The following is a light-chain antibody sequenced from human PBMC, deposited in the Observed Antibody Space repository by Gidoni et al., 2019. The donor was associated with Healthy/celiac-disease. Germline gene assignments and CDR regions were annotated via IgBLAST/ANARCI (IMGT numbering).Light chain of an antibody. V-gene: IGKV4-1*01. CDR1: QSVLYSSNNKNY. Sequence: DIVLTHPPDSLAVSLVERATINCKSSQSVLYSSNNKNYLAWYQQKPGQPPKLLIYWASTRESGVPDRFSGSGSGTDFTLTISSLQAEDVAVYYCQQYYSTPLTFGGGTKVEIK. J-gene: IGKJ4*01. CDR3: QQYYSTPLT. CDR2: WAS.